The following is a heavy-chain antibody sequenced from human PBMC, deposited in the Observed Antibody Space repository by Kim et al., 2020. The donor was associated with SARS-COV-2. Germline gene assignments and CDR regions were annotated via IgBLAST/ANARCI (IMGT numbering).Heavy chain of an antibody. CDR3: ATWYSSSWYYNWFDP. V-gene: IGHV1-69*13. Sequence: SVKVSCKASGGTFSSYAISWVRQAPGQGLEWMGGIITIFGTANYAQKFQGRVTITADESTSTAYMELSSLRSEDTAVYYCATWYSSSWYYNWFDPWGQGTLVTVSS. CDR1: GGTFSSYA. D-gene: IGHD6-13*01. J-gene: IGHJ5*02. CDR2: IITIFGTA.